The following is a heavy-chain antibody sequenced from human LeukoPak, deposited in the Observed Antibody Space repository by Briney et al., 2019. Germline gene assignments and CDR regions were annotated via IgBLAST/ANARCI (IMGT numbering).Heavy chain of an antibody. Sequence: PSETLSLTCTVSGGSISSYYWSWIRQPPGKGLEWIGCIYTSGSTNYNPSLKSRVTISVDTSKNQFSLKLSSVTAADTAVYYCARFGIYYYYMDVWGKGTTVTVSS. J-gene: IGHJ6*03. V-gene: IGHV4-4*09. CDR3: ARFGIYYYYMDV. CDR2: IYTSGST. D-gene: IGHD3-10*01. CDR1: GGSISSYY.